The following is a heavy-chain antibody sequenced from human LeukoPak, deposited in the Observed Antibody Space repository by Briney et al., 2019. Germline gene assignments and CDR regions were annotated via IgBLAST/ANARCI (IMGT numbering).Heavy chain of an antibody. Sequence: GGSLRLSCAASGFTFSSYAMSWVRQAPGKGLEWVSAVTGSGGTAYYADSVKGRFTISRDNSKNTLYLQMNSLRAEDTAVYYCAKGGGYYDSSGYLVFDYWGQGTLVTVSS. D-gene: IGHD3-22*01. CDR3: AKGGGYYDSSGYLVFDY. CDR2: VTGSGGTA. CDR1: GFTFSSYA. J-gene: IGHJ4*02. V-gene: IGHV3-23*01.